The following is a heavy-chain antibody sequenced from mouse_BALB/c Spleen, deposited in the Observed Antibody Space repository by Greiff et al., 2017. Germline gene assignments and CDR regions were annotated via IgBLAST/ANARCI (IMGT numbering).Heavy chain of an antibody. J-gene: IGHJ1*01. CDR2: ISSGSSTI. D-gene: IGHD1-1*01. CDR3: ARRGQFITTVVATFYWYFDV. CDR1: GFTFSSFG. Sequence: EVHLVESGGGLVQPGGSRKLSCAASGFTFSSFGMHWVRQAPEKGLEWVAYISSGSSTIYYADTVKGRFTISRDNPKNTLFLQMTSLRSEDTAMYYCARRGQFITTVVATFYWYFDVWGAGTTVTVSS. V-gene: IGHV5-17*02.